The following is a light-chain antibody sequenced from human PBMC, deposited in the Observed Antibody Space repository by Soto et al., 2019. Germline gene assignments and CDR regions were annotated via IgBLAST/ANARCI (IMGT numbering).Light chain of an antibody. CDR3: AAWDDSLNGRV. CDR2: YDD. V-gene: IGLV1-36*01. CDR1: SSNIGNNA. Sequence: QSVLTQPPSVSEAPRQRVTISCSGSSSNIGNNAVNWYQQLPGKAPKLLIYYDDLLPSGVSDRFSGSKCGTSASLAISGLQSEDAADYSCAAWDDSLNGRVFGGGTKLTVL. J-gene: IGLJ2*01.